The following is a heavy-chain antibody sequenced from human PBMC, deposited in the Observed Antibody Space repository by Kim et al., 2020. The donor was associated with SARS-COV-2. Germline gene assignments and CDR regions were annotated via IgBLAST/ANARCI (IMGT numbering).Heavy chain of an antibody. V-gene: IGHV3-9*01. CDR2: ISWNSGSI. Sequence: GGSLRLSCAASGFTFGDYAMHWVRQAPGKGLEWVSGISWNSGSIGYADSVKGRFTISRDNAKNSLYLQMNSLRAEDTALYYCAKGTGQQLVPKNFDYWGQGTLVTVSS. J-gene: IGHJ4*02. CDR1: GFTFGDYA. CDR3: AKGTGQQLVPKNFDY. D-gene: IGHD6-13*01.